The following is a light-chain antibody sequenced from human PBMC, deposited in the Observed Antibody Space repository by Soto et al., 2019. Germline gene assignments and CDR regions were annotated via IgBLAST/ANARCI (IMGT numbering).Light chain of an antibody. CDR3: SSHGGSKKFLV. Sequence: QSALTQPPSASGSPGQSVTISCTGTSSDVGGYDYVSWYQQHPGKAPKLIIYEVIKRPSGVPDRFSGSKSGNTASLTVSGLQTEDEAYYYCSSHGGSKKFLVFGGGTKLTVL. CDR1: SSDVGGYDY. CDR2: EVI. V-gene: IGLV2-8*01. J-gene: IGLJ2*01.